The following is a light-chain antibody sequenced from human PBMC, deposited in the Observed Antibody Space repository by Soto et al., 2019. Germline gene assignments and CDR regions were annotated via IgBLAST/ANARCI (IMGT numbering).Light chain of an antibody. V-gene: IGKV1-5*03. J-gene: IGKJ1*01. CDR3: QQYETFSGT. Sequence: DIQMTQSPSTLSASVGDRVTITCRASQSISSWLAWYQQKPGKAPKLLIYKASNLESGVPSRFSGSGSGTEFTLTISSLQPDDFATYYCQQYETFSGTFGPGTKVDIK. CDR1: QSISSW. CDR2: KAS.